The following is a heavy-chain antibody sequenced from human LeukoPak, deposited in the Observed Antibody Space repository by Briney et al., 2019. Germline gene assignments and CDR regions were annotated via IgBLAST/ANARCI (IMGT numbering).Heavy chain of an antibody. CDR3: SRGTYPYSSDN. Sequence: GGSLRLSCAASGFTFSDYYMYWVRQAPGKGLLWISHINGDGSRTGYADSVKGRFTISRDNAKNILYLQMNSLRAEDTAVYYCSRGTYPYSSDNWGQGALVTVSS. CDR2: INGDGSRT. D-gene: IGHD3-10*01. CDR1: GFTFSDYY. V-gene: IGHV3-74*01. J-gene: IGHJ4*02.